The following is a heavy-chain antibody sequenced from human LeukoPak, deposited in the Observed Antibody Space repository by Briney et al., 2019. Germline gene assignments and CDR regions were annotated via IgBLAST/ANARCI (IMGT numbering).Heavy chain of an antibody. CDR2: IYYSGST. CDR3: ARAWSTKTYYYYMDV. CDR1: GGSISSSSYY. V-gene: IGHV4-39*07. J-gene: IGHJ6*03. Sequence: SETLSLTCTVSGGSISSSSYYWGWIRQPPGKGLEWIGSIYYSGSTYYNPSLKSRVTISVDTSKNQFSLKLSSVTAADTAVYYCARAWSTKTYYYYMDVWGKGTTVTVSS. D-gene: IGHD1-14*01.